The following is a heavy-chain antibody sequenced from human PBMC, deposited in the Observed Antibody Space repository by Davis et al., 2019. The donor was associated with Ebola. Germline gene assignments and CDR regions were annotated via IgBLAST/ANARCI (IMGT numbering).Heavy chain of an antibody. D-gene: IGHD5-12*01. V-gene: IGHV4-34*01. CDR1: GGSLSAYY. CDR3: ASFGYTSSATEL. J-gene: IGHJ4*02. CDR2: TNHRGRT. Sequence: PSETLSLTCDLYGGSLSAYYWTWIRQSPGKGLEWIGETNHRGRTNYKSSLQSRVTISVDTSNNQVSLRLTSVTAADTAVYFCASFGYTSSATELWGQGTLVTVSS.